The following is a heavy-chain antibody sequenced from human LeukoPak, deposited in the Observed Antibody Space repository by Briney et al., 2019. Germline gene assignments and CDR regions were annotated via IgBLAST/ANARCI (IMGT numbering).Heavy chain of an antibody. CDR3: ARSSYSSSSSV. CDR2: ISSSSSYT. Sequence: PGGSLRLSCAASGFIFSGYNMNWVRQAPGKGLEWVSSISSSSSYTYYADSVKGRFTISRDNAKNSLYLQMNSLRAEDTAVYYCARSSYSSSSSVWGQGTMVTVSS. V-gene: IGHV3-21*01. CDR1: GFIFSGYN. D-gene: IGHD6-6*01. J-gene: IGHJ3*01.